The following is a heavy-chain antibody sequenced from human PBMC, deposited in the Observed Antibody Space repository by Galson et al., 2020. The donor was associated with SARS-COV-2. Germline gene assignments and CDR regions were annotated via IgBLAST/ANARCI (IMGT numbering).Heavy chain of an antibody. CDR3: ARDSDSSTSLSLAVFDY. V-gene: IGHV4-59*01. CDR2: IYYSGST. J-gene: IGHJ4*02. CDR1: GGSISSSY. Sequence: SETLSLTCTVSGGSISSSYWSWIRQPPGKGLEWIGYIYYSGSTNYNHSLKSRVTISVDTSKNQSSRKLSSVTAADTAVYYCARDSDSSTSLSLAVFDYWGQGALVTVA. D-gene: IGHD2-2*01.